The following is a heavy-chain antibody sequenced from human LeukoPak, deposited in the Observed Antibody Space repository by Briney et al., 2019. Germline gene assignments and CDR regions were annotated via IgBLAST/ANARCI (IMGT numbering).Heavy chain of an antibody. J-gene: IGHJ4*02. CDR3: ARDFYSYGRLTQLYFDY. CDR2: ISSSSSYI. CDR1: GFTLSSYS. Sequence: TGGSLRLSCAASGFTLSSYSMNWVRQAPGKGLEWVSFISSSSSYIYYADSVKGRFTISRDNAKNSLYLQMNSLRAEDTAVYYCARDFYSYGRLTQLYFDYWGQGTLVTVSS. V-gene: IGHV3-21*01. D-gene: IGHD5-18*01.